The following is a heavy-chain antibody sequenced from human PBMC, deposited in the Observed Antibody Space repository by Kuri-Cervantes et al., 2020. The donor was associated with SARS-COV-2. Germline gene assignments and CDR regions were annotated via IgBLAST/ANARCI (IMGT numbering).Heavy chain of an antibody. D-gene: IGHD2-15*01. CDR2: ISAYNGNT. CDR1: GYTFSTYG. V-gene: IGHV1-18*01. Sequence: AAVQVSCKASGYTFSTYGISWVRQAPGQGLEWMGWISAYNGNTNYAQNLQGRVTMTTDTSTNTAYTALRSLRSDGTAVYYCARDLGWPVVGWSDPWGQGTLVTVSS. J-gene: IGHJ5*02. CDR3: ARDLGWPVVGWSDP.